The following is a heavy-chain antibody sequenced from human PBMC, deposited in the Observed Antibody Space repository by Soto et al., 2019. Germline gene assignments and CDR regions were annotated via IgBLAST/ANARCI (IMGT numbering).Heavy chain of an antibody. CDR2: ISYDGSNK. CDR1: GFTFSSYG. J-gene: IGHJ6*03. CDR3: AKDGTDLVVPVPKGSYYYYYMDV. V-gene: IGHV3-30*18. D-gene: IGHD2-2*01. Sequence: QVQLVESGGGVVQPGRSLSLSCAASGFTFSSYGMHWVRQAPGKGLEWVAVISYDGSNKYYADSVKGRFTISRDNSKNTLYLQMNSLRAEDTAVYYCAKDGTDLVVPVPKGSYYYYYMDVWGKGTTVTVSS.